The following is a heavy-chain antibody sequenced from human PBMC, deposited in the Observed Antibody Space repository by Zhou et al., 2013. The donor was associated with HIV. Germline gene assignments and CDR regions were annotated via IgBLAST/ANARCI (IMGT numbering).Heavy chain of an antibody. CDR2: ISAYNGNT. V-gene: IGHV1-18*01. Sequence: QVQLVQSGAEVTKPGASVRVSCKTSGYNFTNYGISWVRQAPGQGLEWMGWISAYNGNTKYAQKLQDRVTMITDTSTSSAYMELRSLRSDDTAVYYCARDYLSHGDARYYYYYGMDVWGHGTTVTVSS. CDR1: GYNFTNYG. J-gene: IGHJ6*02. D-gene: IGHD4-17*01. CDR3: ARDYLSHGDARYYYYYGMDV.